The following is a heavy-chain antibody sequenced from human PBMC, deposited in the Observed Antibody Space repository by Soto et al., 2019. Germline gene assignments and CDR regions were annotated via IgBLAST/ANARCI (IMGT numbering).Heavy chain of an antibody. V-gene: IGHV1-46*01. D-gene: IGHD6-19*01. Sequence: QVQLVQSGAEVKKPGASVKVSCKTSGYTFTTYFMHWVRQAPGQGLEWMGIINPSDGTATYAQKFQGRVTMTRDTSTSTVYIEMSSPRSEDTAVYYCARVQFATGWRYAGDYWGQGTLVTVSS. CDR1: GYTFTTYF. J-gene: IGHJ4*02. CDR2: INPSDGTA. CDR3: ARVQFATGWRYAGDY.